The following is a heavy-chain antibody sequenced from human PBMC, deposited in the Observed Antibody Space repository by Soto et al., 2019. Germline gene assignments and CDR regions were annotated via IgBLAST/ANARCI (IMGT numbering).Heavy chain of an antibody. V-gene: IGHV3-9*01. J-gene: IGHJ6*03. CDR1: GFTFDDYA. CDR3: ARGHLRIYYYYMDV. D-gene: IGHD2-15*01. Sequence: EVQLVESGGGLVQPGRSLRVSCAASGFTFDDYAMHWVRQAPGKGLEWVSGISWNGNSIGYADSVRGRFTISRDNAKNSLYLQMNSLRVEDTALYYCARGHLRIYYYYMDVWGKGTTVAVSS. CDR2: ISWNGNSI.